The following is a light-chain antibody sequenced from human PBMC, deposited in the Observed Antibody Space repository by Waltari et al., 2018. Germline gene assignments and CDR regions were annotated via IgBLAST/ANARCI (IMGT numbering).Light chain of an antibody. CDR2: AKN. J-gene: IGLJ2*01. Sequence: SSDLSQDTAVSVALGQTSLIAFQVDDITTEYTNWYQKKRGQAPLLLIYAKNKRTAGLPRRFSCSSSGTTASLTITGDAAEDAAYYYCISRDNSGTQPFGGGTKLTVL. CDR3: ISRDNSGTQP. V-gene: IGLV3-19*01. CDR1: DITTEY.